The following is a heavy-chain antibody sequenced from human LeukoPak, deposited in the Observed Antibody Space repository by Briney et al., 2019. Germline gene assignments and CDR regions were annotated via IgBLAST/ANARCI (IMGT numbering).Heavy chain of an antibody. CDR3: ARDGLAAAGSSSNWFDP. CDR1: GYTFTSYG. J-gene: IGHJ5*02. V-gene: IGHV1-18*01. Sequence: ASVTVSCKASGYTFTSYGIGWVRQAPGQGLEGMGWISAYNGNTNYAQKLQGRVTITTDTSTSTAYMELRSLRPDDTAVYYCARDGLAAAGSSSNWFDPWGQGTLVTVSS. D-gene: IGHD6-13*01. CDR2: ISAYNGNT.